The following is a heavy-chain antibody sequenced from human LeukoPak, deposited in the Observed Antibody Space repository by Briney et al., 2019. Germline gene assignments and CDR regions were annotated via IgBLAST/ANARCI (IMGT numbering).Heavy chain of an antibody. V-gene: IGHV4-34*01. D-gene: IGHD1-1*01. CDR1: GGSFSGYY. J-gene: IGHJ6*03. CDR2: INHSGST. CDR3: ARTNWNPAYYYYYYMDV. Sequence: SETLSLTCAVYGGSFSGYYWSWIRQPPGKGLEWIGEINHSGSTNYNPSLKSRVTISVDTSKNQFPLKLSSVTAADTAVYYCARTNWNPAYYYYYYMDVWGKGTTVTVSS.